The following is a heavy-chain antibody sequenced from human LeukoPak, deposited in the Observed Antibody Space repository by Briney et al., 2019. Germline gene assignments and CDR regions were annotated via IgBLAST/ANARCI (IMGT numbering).Heavy chain of an antibody. Sequence: SETLSLTCAVYGGSFSGYYWSWIRQPPGKGLEWIGEINHSGSTNYNPSLKSRVTISVDTSKNQFSLKLSSVTAADTAVYYCARGLDDILTGYDYWGQGTLVTVSS. CDR1: GGSFSGYY. CDR2: INHSGST. D-gene: IGHD3-9*01. V-gene: IGHV4-34*01. CDR3: ARGLDDILTGYDY. J-gene: IGHJ4*02.